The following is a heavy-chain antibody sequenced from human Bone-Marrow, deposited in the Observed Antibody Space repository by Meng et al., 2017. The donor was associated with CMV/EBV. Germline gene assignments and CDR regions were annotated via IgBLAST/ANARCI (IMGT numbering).Heavy chain of an antibody. V-gene: IGHV1-69*05. CDR2: VVPIFERP. CDR1: GGTFSNHA. CDR3: ATYSGSGSYPYYFDS. D-gene: IGHD3-10*01. J-gene: IGHJ4*02. Sequence: GGTFSNHAVSWVRQAPGQGLEWMGGVVPIFERPNYAQRFQGRLTITTDASTSTADMELRSLRSEDTAVYYCATYSGSGSYPYYFDSWGQGTLVTVSS.